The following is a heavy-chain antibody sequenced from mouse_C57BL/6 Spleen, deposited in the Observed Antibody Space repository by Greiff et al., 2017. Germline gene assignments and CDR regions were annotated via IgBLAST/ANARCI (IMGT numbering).Heavy chain of an antibody. J-gene: IGHJ2*01. CDR3: ERGEELLAPVSDFDY. D-gene: IGHD2-1*01. CDR1: GFTFSDYG. CDR2: ISSGSSTI. Sequence: EVKLVESGGGLVKPGGSLKLSCAASGFTFSDYGMHWVRQAPEKGLEWVAYISSGSSTIYYADTVKGRFTISRDNAKNTLFLQMSQLSSEDTAMYYCERGEELLAPVSDFDYWGQGTTLTVSS. V-gene: IGHV5-17*01.